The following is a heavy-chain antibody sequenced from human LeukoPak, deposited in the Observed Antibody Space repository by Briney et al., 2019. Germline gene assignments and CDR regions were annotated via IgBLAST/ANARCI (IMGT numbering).Heavy chain of an antibody. D-gene: IGHD5-18*01. CDR2: ISSSSSTI. CDR1: GFTFSSYS. J-gene: IGHJ4*02. V-gene: IGHV3-48*01. CDR3: AREAAGYSYAKYYFDY. Sequence: GGSLRLSCAASGFTFSSYSMNWVRQAPGKGLEWVSYISSSSSTIYYADSVKGRFTISRDNAKNSLYLQMNSLRAEDTAVYYCAREAAGYSYAKYYFDYWGQGTLVTVSS.